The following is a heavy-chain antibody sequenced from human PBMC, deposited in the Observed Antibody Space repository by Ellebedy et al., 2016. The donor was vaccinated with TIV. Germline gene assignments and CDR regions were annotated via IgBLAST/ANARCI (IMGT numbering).Heavy chain of an antibody. CDR2: INPNSGGT. J-gene: IGHJ5*02. D-gene: IGHD5/OR15-5a*01. CDR1: GYTFTASS. V-gene: IGHV1-2*02. CDR3: ARDLSVNWFDP. Sequence: AASVKVSCKASGYTFTASSLHWVRQAPGQGLEWMGWINPNSGGTTYAQSFQGRLTMTRDTSINTAYMELRRLRSDDTAVYYCARDLSVNWFDPWGQGTLVTVSS.